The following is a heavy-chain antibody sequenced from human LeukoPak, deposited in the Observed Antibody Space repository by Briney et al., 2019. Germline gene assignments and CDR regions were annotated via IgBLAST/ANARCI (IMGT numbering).Heavy chain of an antibody. CDR1: GGTFSSYA. V-gene: IGHV1-2*02. CDR3: ARRVVAAAADLEY. D-gene: IGHD6-13*01. CDR2: INPNSGDT. Sequence: ASVKVSCKASGGTFSSYAISWVRQAPGQGLEWMGWINPNSGDTNYAPKFQGRVTLTRDTSNSTAYMELTSLTSDDTAVYYCARRVVAAAADLEYWGQGTLVTVSS. J-gene: IGHJ4*02.